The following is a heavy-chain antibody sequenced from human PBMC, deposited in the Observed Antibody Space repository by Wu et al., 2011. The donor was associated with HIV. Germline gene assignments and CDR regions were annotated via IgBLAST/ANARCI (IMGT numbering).Heavy chain of an antibody. CDR2: IIPIFGTA. V-gene: IGHV1-69*18. CDR3: ARGYCSSTSCYAGYNWFDP. D-gene: IGHD2-2*01. Sequence: QVQLVQSGAEVKKPGSSVKVSCKASGGTFSSYAISWVRQAPGQGLEWMGRIIPIFGTANYAQKFQGRVTITADESTSTAYMELSSLRSEDTAVYYXARGYCSSTSCYAGYNWFDPWGQGTLVTVSS. CDR1: GGTFSSYA. J-gene: IGHJ5*02.